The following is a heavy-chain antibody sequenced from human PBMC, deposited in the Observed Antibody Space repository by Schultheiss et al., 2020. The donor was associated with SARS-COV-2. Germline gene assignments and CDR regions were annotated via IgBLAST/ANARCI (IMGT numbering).Heavy chain of an antibody. CDR3: AGSSSWYRNWFDP. D-gene: IGHD6-13*01. J-gene: IGHJ5*02. CDR2: IYTSGST. CDR1: GGSFSGYY. Sequence: SATMSITFAVYGGSFSGYYWGWIRQPAGKGLEWIGRIYTSGSTNYNPSLKSRVTISVDTSKNQFSLKLSSVTAADTAVYYCAGSSSWYRNWFDPWGQGTLVTVSS. V-gene: IGHV4-59*10.